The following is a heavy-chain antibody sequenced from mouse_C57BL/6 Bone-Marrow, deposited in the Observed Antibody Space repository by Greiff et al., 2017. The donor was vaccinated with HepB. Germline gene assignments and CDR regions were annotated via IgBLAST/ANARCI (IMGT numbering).Heavy chain of an antibody. Sequence: EVQLQQSGTVLARPGASVKMSCKTSGYTFTSYWMHWVKQRPGQGLEWIGAIYPGNSDTSYNQKFKGKAKLTAVTSTSTAYMELSSLTNEDSAVYYCTREYSNLLLRSAWFAYWGQGTLVTVSA. CDR3: TREYSNLLLRSAWFAY. CDR2: IYPGNSDT. J-gene: IGHJ3*01. CDR1: GYTFTSYW. D-gene: IGHD1-1*01. V-gene: IGHV1-5*01.